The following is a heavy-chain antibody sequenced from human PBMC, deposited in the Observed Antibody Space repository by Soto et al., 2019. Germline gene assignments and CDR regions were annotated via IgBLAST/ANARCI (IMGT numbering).Heavy chain of an antibody. D-gene: IGHD3-22*01. V-gene: IGHV4-30-4*01. CDR3: ARQAYYYDSSGYISQFYFDY. J-gene: IGHJ4*02. CDR2: IYYSGST. Sequence: SETLSLTCTVSGGSISSGDYYWSWIRQPPGKGLEWIGYIYYSGSTYYNPSLKSRVTISVDTSKNQFSLKLSSVTAADTAVYYCARQAYYYDSSGYISQFYFDYWGQGTLVTVSS. CDR1: GGSISSGDYY.